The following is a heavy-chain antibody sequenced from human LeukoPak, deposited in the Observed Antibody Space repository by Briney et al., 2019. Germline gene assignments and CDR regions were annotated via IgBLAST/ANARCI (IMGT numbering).Heavy chain of an antibody. CDR1: GFTFSNYA. CDR2: ISYDGSNR. J-gene: IGHJ4*02. D-gene: IGHD3-22*01. Sequence: GGSLRLSCAASGFTFSNYAIHWVRQAPGKGLEWVAVISYDGSNRFYADSVRGRFTISRDNSKNTLYLQMNSLRAEDTAVYYCARGSPHRRNYDSSGYYSYYFDYWGQGTLVTVSS. V-gene: IGHV3-30*03. CDR3: ARGSPHRRNYDSSGYYSYYFDY.